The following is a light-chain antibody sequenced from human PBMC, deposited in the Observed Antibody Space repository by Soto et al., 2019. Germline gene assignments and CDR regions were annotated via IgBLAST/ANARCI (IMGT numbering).Light chain of an antibody. Sequence: EIVLTQSPGTLSLSPGERATLSCRASQSVSSSYLAWYQQKPGQAPRLLISGASSRAADIPDRFSGSGSGTDFTLTISRLEPGDSAVYYCHHCDSTPSVTFGQGTRLEIK. J-gene: IGKJ5*01. CDR3: HHCDSTPSVT. V-gene: IGKV3-20*01. CDR1: QSVSSSY. CDR2: GAS.